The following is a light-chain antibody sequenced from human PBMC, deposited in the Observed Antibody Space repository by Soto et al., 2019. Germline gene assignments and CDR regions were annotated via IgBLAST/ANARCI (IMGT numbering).Light chain of an antibody. CDR2: EVT. CDR1: SSDVGAYDY. V-gene: IGLV2-14*01. J-gene: IGLJ1*01. CDR3: TSYTSSSTYV. Sequence: QSALTQPASVSGSPGQSITISCTGTSSDVGAYDYVSWYQQHPGKAPKFMIYEVTNRPSGVSHRFSCSKSGNTASLTISGLQAEDEADYYCTSYTSSSTYVFGTGTKVTVL.